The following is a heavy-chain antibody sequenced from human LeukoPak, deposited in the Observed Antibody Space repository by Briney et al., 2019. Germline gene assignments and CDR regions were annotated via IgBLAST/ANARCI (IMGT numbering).Heavy chain of an antibody. CDR2: IYYSGST. D-gene: IGHD3-3*01. CDR3: AKTITLFGVAHYYYMDV. J-gene: IGHJ6*03. CDR1: GGSISSYY. V-gene: IGHV4-59*12. Sequence: SETLSLTCTVSGGSISSYYWSWTRQPPGKGLEWIGYIYYSGSTKYNPSLKSRVIISLDTSKNQFSLKLTSVTAADTAVYYCAKTITLFGVAHYYYMDVWGKGTTVTVSS.